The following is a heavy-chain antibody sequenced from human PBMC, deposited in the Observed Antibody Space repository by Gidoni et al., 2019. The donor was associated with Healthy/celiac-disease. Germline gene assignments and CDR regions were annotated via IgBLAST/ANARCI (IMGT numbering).Heavy chain of an antibody. CDR2: ISSSSSYT. CDR3: ARDGGYGDPLGGY. V-gene: IGHV3-11*05. CDR1: GFTFSHYY. Sequence: QVQLVESGGGWVKPGGSLRLSCAASGFTFSHYYMSWIRQAPGKGLEWVSYISSSSSYTNYADSVKGRFTISRDNAKNSLYLQMNSLRAEDTAVYYCARDGGYGDPLGGYWGQGTLVTVSS. D-gene: IGHD4-17*01. J-gene: IGHJ4*02.